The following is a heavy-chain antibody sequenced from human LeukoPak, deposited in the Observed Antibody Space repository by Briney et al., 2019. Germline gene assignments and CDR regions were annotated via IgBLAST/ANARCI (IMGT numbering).Heavy chain of an antibody. CDR2: ISSSSSYI. V-gene: IGHV3-21*01. CDR3: ARDGYYYDSSGVQFDY. CDR1: GFTFSSYS. J-gene: IGHJ4*02. Sequence: SGGSLRLSCAASGFTFSSYSMNWVRQAPGKGLEWVSSISSSSSYIYYADSVKGRFTISRDNARNSLYLQMNSLRAEDTAVYYCARDGYYYDSSGVQFDYWGQGTLVTVSS. D-gene: IGHD3-22*01.